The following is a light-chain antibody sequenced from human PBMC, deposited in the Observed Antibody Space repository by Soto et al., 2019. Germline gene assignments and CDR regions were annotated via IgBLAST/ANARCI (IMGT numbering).Light chain of an antibody. J-gene: IGLJ1*01. CDR3: SSYATYNTRQKV. CDR1: SSDVGGYNY. V-gene: IGLV2-14*01. Sequence: ALTQPASVSGSPGQSITISCTGTSSDVGGYNYVSWYQQHPGKAPKFIIYDVSNRPSGVSNRFSGSKSGNTASLTISGLQAEDEADYYCSSYATYNTRQKVVVTGTVVTDL. CDR2: DVS.